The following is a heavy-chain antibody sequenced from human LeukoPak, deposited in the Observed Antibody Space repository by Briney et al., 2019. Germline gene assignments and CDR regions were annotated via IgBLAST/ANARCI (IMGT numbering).Heavy chain of an antibody. D-gene: IGHD5-12*01. Sequence: SETLSLTCAVSGGSISSSNWWSWVRQPPGKGLEWIGEIYHSGSTNYNPSLKSRVTISVDKSKNQFSLKLSSVTAADTAVYYCARLYSGYDLYYYYYYGMDVWGKGTTVTVSS. CDR1: GGSISSSNW. CDR3: ARLYSGYDLYYYYYYGMDV. J-gene: IGHJ6*04. V-gene: IGHV4-4*02. CDR2: IYHSGST.